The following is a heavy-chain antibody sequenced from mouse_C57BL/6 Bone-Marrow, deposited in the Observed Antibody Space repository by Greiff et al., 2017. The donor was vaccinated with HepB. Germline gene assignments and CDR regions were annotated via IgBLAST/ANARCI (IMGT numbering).Heavy chain of an antibody. D-gene: IGHD1-1*01. CDR2: IYPGGGYT. V-gene: IGHV1-63*01. J-gene: IGHJ4*01. CDR3: ARESYGSSYYAMDY. CDR1: GYTFTNYW. Sequence: QVHVKQSGAELVRPGTSVKMSCKASGYTFTNYWIGWAKQRPGHGLEWIGDIYPGGGYTNYNEKFKGKATLTADKSSSTAYMQFSSLTSEDAAIYYCARESYGSSYYAMDYWGQGTSVTVSS.